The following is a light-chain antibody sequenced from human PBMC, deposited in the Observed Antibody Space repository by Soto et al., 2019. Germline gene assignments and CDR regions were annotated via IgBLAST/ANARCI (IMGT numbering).Light chain of an antibody. CDR2: AAS. V-gene: IGKV1-39*01. Sequence: DIQVTQSPSSLSASVGYRVTISCRASQDIKNYLNWYQRKPGTAPRLLIYAASILHSGVPSTFSASGSGTDFALNISSLQADDFGTYYCQQGFSLPWTFGQGTKVDIK. CDR3: QQGFSLPWT. CDR1: QDIKNY. J-gene: IGKJ1*01.